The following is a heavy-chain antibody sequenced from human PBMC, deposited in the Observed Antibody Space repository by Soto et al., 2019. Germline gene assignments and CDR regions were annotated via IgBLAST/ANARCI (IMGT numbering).Heavy chain of an antibody. Sequence: SETLSLTCAVYGGSFSGYYWSWIRQPPGKGLEWIGEINHSGSTNYNPSLKSRVTVSVDTSKNQFSLKLSSVTAADTAVYYCARGGGSGWYHPLDYWGQGTLVTVSS. D-gene: IGHD6-19*01. CDR2: INHSGST. V-gene: IGHV4-34*01. CDR1: GGSFSGYY. J-gene: IGHJ4*02. CDR3: ARGGGSGWYHPLDY.